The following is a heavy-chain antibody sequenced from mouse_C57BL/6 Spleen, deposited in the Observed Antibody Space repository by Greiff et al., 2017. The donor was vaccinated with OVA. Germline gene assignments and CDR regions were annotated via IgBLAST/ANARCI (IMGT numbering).Heavy chain of an antibody. J-gene: IGHJ1*03. V-gene: IGHV1-39*01. CDR1: GYSFTDYN. CDR2: INPNYGTT. CDR3: ARDSTTVVAHWYFDV. D-gene: IGHD1-1*01. Sequence: VHVKQSGPELVKPGASVKISCKASGYSFTDYNMNWVKQSNGKSLEWIGVINPNYGTTSYNQKFKGKATLTVDQSSSTAYMQLNSLTSEDSAVYYCARDSTTVVAHWYFDVWGTGTTVTVSS.